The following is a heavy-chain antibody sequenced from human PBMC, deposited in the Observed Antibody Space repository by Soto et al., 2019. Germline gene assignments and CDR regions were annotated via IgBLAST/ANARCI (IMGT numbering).Heavy chain of an antibody. Sequence: QVQMVESGGGVAQPGRSLRLSCTTSGFTFRTYGMHWVRQAPGKGLEWVAVIWNDGSKKYYVDSVEGRFTISRDNSKNTLYLKMNSLRVEDTAVYYCARDLKGSGGLGFDFWGQGILVTVSS. V-gene: IGHV3-33*01. CDR3: ARDLKGSGGLGFDF. CDR1: GFTFRTYG. CDR2: IWNDGSKK. J-gene: IGHJ4*02. D-gene: IGHD2-15*01.